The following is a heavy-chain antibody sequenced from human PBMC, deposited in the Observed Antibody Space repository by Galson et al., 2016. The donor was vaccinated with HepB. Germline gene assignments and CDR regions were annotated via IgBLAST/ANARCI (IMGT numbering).Heavy chain of an antibody. Sequence: SLRLSCAASGFTVSNNYMIWFRQAPGKVLEWVSLIYSTGTTSYADSVKGRFTISRDSSKNTLYLQMNSLRAEDTAVYYCAVARSSGLEAFDVWGPGTMVVVSS. J-gene: IGHJ3*01. CDR1: GFTVSNNY. V-gene: IGHV3-66*01. CDR3: AVARSSGLEAFDV. D-gene: IGHD6-25*01. CDR2: IYSTGTT.